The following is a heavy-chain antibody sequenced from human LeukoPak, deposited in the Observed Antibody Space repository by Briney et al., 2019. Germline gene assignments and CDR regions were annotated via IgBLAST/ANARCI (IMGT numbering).Heavy chain of an antibody. J-gene: IGHJ5*02. CDR3: AGENLGSYGSGSYYNGNWFDP. Sequence: SETLSLTCTVSGGSISSYYWSWIRQPPGKGLEWIGYIYYSGSTNYNPSLKSRVTISVDTSKNQFSLKLSSVTAADTAVYYCAGENLGSYGSGSYYNGNWFDPWGQGTLVTVSS. D-gene: IGHD3-10*01. CDR2: IYYSGST. CDR1: GGSISSYY. V-gene: IGHV4-59*01.